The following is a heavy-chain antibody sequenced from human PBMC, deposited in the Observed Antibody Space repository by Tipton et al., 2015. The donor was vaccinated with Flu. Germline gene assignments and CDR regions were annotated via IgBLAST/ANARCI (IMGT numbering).Heavy chain of an antibody. V-gene: IGHV4-4*07. CDR1: GGSINGFY. Sequence: TLSLTCSVSGGSINGFYWSWIRQPAGKGLEWIGRIHSSGNTNYNPSLKSRFTMSADTSKNQFSLKLTSVTAADTAIYYCVKNGDSNWFDPWGKGTLVTVSS. D-gene: IGHD2-8*01. J-gene: IGHJ5*02. CDR3: VKNGDSNWFDP. CDR2: IHSSGNT.